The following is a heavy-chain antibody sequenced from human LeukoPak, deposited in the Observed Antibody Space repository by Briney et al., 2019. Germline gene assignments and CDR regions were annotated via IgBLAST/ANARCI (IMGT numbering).Heavy chain of an antibody. CDR2: IYYSGST. D-gene: IGHD4-17*01. J-gene: IGHJ3*02. CDR1: GGSISSYY. V-gene: IGHV4-59*08. CDR3: ARLLTTVTTPGAFDI. Sequence: KTSETLSLTCTVSGGSISSYYWSWIRQPPGKGLEWIGYIYYSGSTNYNPSLKSRVTISVDTSKNQFSLKLSSVTAADTAVYYCARLLTTVTTPGAFDIWGQGTMVTVSS.